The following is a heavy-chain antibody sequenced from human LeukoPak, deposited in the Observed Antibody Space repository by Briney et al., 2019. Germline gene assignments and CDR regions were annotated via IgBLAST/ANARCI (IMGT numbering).Heavy chain of an antibody. CDR2: ISTYDGNT. D-gene: IGHD3-16*01. CDR1: GYTFTSYD. V-gene: IGHV1-18*01. Sequence: ASVKVSCKASGYTFTSYDISWVRQAPGQGLEWMGWISTYDGNTNYAQKLQGRVTMTTDTSTSTAYMELRSLRSGDTALYYCARSLGHYRYYMDVWGKGTTVTVSS. CDR3: ARSLGHYRYYMDV. J-gene: IGHJ6*03.